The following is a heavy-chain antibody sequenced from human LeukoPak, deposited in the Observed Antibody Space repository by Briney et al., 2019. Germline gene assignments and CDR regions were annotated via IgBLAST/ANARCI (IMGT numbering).Heavy chain of an antibody. D-gene: IGHD6-13*01. CDR2: IYTSGST. V-gene: IGHV4-4*07. Sequence: PSETLSLTCTVSGGSISSYYWSWIRQPAGKGLEWTGRIYTSGSTNYNPSLKSRVTMSVDTSKNQFSLKLSSVTAADTAVYYCAREAPGRVAAAGTYYYYYYMDVWGKGTTVTVSS. J-gene: IGHJ6*03. CDR3: AREAPGRVAAAGTYYYYYYMDV. CDR1: GGSISSYY.